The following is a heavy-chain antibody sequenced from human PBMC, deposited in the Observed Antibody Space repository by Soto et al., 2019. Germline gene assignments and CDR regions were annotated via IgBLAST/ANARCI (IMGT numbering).Heavy chain of an antibody. CDR3: ARDHGYYNEDGYYYYGMDV. CDR2: ISSSSSYI. D-gene: IGHD3-9*01. CDR1: GFTFSSYS. J-gene: IGHJ6*02. Sequence: GGSLRLSCAASGFTFSSYSMNWVRQAPGKGLEWVSSISSSSSYIYYADSVKGRFTISRDNAKNSLYLQMNSLRAEDTAVYYCARDHGYYNEDGYYYYGMDVWGQGTTVTVSS. V-gene: IGHV3-21*01.